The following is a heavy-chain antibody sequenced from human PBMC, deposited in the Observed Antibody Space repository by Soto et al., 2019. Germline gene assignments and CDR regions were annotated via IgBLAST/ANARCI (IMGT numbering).Heavy chain of an antibody. Sequence: QLQLQESGPGLVKPSETLSLTCTVSGGSISSSSYYWGWIRQPPGKGLEWIGSIYYSGSTYYHPALKSRVTISVDTAKNQSSLKLSAVTAADTAVYYCARIIEQQYRNYDFDYWGQGTLVTVPS. CDR3: ARIIEQQYRNYDFDY. J-gene: IGHJ4*02. CDR1: GGSISSSSYY. V-gene: IGHV4-39*01. D-gene: IGHD6-13*01. CDR2: IYYSGST.